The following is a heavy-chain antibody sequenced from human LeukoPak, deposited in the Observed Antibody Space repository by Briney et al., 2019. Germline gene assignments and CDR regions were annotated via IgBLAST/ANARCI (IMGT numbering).Heavy chain of an antibody. D-gene: IGHD5-18*01. Sequence: SQTLSLTCAISGDSVSSNSSASNWIRQSPSRGLEWLGRTYYRSKWYNDYAVSVKGRITINPDTSKNHFSLQLNSVTPEDTAIYYCARIGYSYGGPWGQGTLVTVSS. J-gene: IGHJ5*02. CDR1: GDSVSSNSSA. CDR3: ARIGYSYGGP. V-gene: IGHV6-1*01. CDR2: TYYRSKWYN.